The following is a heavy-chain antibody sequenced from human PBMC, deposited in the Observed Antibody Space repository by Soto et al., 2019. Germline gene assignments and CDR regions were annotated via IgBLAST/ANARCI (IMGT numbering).Heavy chain of an antibody. CDR2: IWYDGSNK. D-gene: IGHD3-10*01. Sequence: PGGSLRLSCAASGFTFSSYGMHWVRQAPGKGLEWVAVIWYDGSNKYYADSVKGHVTISADKSISTAYLQWSSLKASDTAMYYCARLSPSYYYGSGSYDDYWGQGTLVTVS. CDR1: GFTFSSYG. J-gene: IGHJ4*02. V-gene: IGHV3-33*01. CDR3: ARLSPSYYYGSGSYDDY.